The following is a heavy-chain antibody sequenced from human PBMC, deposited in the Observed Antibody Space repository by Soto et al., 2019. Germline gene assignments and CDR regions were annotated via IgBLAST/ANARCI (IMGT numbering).Heavy chain of an antibody. D-gene: IGHD2-2*01. CDR3: ARQGLGAPMYHYKHLDV. Sequence: QVHLVESGGGVVEPGRSLRLSCAASGFTFRDYILHWVRQAPGKGLEWVTLISNDETTKNIADSLKGRFTISRDNSKNTVNLQMNSLRPEDTAMYYGARQGLGAPMYHYKHLDVWGQGTAVTVSS. J-gene: IGHJ6*02. V-gene: IGHV3-30*04. CDR1: GFTFRDYI. CDR2: ISNDETTK.